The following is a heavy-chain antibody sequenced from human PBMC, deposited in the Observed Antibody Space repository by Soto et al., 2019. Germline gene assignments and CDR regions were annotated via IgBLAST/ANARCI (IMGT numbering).Heavy chain of an antibody. J-gene: IGHJ4*02. CDR3: ARSEVGSGTKPYYFDY. D-gene: IGHD3-10*01. CDR2: INPNSGGT. V-gene: IGHV1-2*04. CDR1: GYTFTGYY. Sequence: ASVKVSCKASGYTFTGYYMHWVRQAPGQGLEWMGWINPNSGGTNYAQKFQGWVTMTRDTSISTAYMELSRLRSDDTAVYYCARSEVGSGTKPYYFDYWGQGTLVTVSS.